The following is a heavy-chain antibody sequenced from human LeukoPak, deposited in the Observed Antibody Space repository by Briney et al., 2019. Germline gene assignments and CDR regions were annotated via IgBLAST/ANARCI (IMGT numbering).Heavy chain of an antibody. CDR2: ISAYNGNT. D-gene: IGHD4-17*01. CDR1: GYTLTSSD. J-gene: IGHJ6*02. CDR3: ASFTVTTDLYYYYGMDV. V-gene: IGHV1-18*01. Sequence: ASVKVSCKASGYTLTSSDINWVRQAPRQGLEWMGWISAYNGNTNYAQKLQGRVTMTTDTSTNTAYMELRSLRSDDTAVYYCASFTVTTDLYYYYGMDVWGQGTTVTVSS.